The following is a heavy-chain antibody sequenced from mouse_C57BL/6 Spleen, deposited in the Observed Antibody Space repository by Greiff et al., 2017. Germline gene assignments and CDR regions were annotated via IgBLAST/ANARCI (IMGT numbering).Heavy chain of an antibody. CDR3: ARSSYDYDGFAY. CDR1: GYTFTSYW. CDR2: IYPGSGST. V-gene: IGHV1-55*01. Sequence: QVQLQQPGAELVKPGASVKMSFKASGYTFTSYWITWVKQRPGQGLEWIGDIYPGSGSTNYNEKFKSKATLTVDTSSSTAYMQLSSLTSEDSAVYYCARSSYDYDGFAYWGQGTLVTVSA. D-gene: IGHD2-4*01. J-gene: IGHJ3*01.